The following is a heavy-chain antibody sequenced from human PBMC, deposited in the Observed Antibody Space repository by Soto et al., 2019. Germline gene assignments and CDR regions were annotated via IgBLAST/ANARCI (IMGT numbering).Heavy chain of an antibody. CDR2: IYYSGST. Sequence: QVQLQESGPGLVKPSQTLSLTCTVSGGSISSGGYYWSWIRQHPGKGLEWIGYIYYSGSTYYNPSLXXXVXXAVDTSKNRFSLKLSSVTAADTAVYYCARAKLLLWFGELYYWGQGTLVTVSS. CDR1: GGSISSGGYY. J-gene: IGHJ4*02. CDR3: ARAKLLLWFGELYY. D-gene: IGHD3-10*01. V-gene: IGHV4-31*03.